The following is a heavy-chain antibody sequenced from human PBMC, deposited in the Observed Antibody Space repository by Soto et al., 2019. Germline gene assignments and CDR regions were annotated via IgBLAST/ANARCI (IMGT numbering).Heavy chain of an antibody. J-gene: IGHJ4*02. CDR2: ISAYNGNT. V-gene: IGHV1-18*01. CDR3: AGSSLTIYYFDY. D-gene: IGHD1-26*01. Sequence: ASVKVSCXASGYTFTSYGISWVRQAPGQGLEWMGWISAYNGNTNYAQKLQGRVTMTTDTSTSTAYMELRSLRSDDTAIYYCAGSSLTIYYFDYWGQGTLVTVSS. CDR1: GYTFTSYG.